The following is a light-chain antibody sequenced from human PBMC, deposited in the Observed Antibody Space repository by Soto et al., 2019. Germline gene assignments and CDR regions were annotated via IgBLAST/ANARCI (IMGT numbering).Light chain of an antibody. CDR2: GAS. CDR3: HQYNNWPSIT. V-gene: IGKV3D-15*01. CDR1: QSVSSK. J-gene: IGKJ5*01. Sequence: EIVMTQSPATLSVSPRERDTKSCRDSQSVSSKLAWYQQKPGQAPRLLIYGASTRAADIPDRFSGSGSVTEFTLTISSLQSEDFAVYYCHQYNNWPSITFGQGTRLEIK.